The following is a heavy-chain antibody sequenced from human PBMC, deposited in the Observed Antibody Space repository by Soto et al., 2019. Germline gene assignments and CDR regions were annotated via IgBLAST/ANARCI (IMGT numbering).Heavy chain of an antibody. CDR3: ARAPPHSGWGFDY. J-gene: IGHJ4*02. CDR2: INPNSGGT. V-gene: IGHV1-2*02. Sequence: ASVKVSCKASGYTFTGYYMHWVRQAPGQGLEWMGWINPNSGGTNYAQKFQGRVTMTRDTSISTAYMELSRLRSDDTAVYYCARAPPHSGWGFDYWGQGTLVTVSS. D-gene: IGHD6-19*01. CDR1: GYTFTGYY.